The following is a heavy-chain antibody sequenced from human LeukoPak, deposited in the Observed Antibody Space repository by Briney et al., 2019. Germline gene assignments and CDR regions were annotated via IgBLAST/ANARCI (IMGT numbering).Heavy chain of an antibody. J-gene: IGHJ4*02. CDR1: GGSISSGGYY. CDR2: IYYSGSP. CDR3: ARSGSSWYWSSVDY. Sequence: PSQTLSLTCTVSGGSISSGGYYWSWIRQHPGKGLEWIGYIYYSGSPYYNPSLKSRVTISVDTSKNQFSLKLSSVTAADTAVYYCARSGSSWYWSSVDYWGQGTLVTVSS. D-gene: IGHD6-13*01. V-gene: IGHV4-31*03.